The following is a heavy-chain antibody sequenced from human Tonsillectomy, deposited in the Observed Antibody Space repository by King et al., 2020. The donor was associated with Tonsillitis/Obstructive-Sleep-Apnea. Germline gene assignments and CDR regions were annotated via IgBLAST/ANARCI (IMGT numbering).Heavy chain of an antibody. CDR2: ISSNGGRT. D-gene: IGHD1-14*01. V-gene: IGHV3-64D*09. CDR1: GFTFSSYA. Sequence: VQLVESGGGLVQPGGSLRLSCSASGFTFSSYAMHWVRQAPGKGLEYVSVISSNGGRTYYADSVKGRFTISRDNSKNTLDLQMSSLRVEDTAVYYCVGEPDNGMDVWGQGTTVTVSS. J-gene: IGHJ6*02. CDR3: VGEPDNGMDV.